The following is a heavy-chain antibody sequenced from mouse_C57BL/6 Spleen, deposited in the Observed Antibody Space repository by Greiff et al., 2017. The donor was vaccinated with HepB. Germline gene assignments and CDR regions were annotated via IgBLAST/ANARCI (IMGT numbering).Heavy chain of an antibody. CDR2: ISSGSSTI. CDR3: ARGKLLWYFDV. V-gene: IGHV5-17*01. CDR1: GFTFSDYG. Sequence: EVNVVESGGGLVKPGGSLKLSCAASGFTFSDYGMHWVRQAPEKGLEWVAYISSGSSTIYYADTVKGRFTISRDNAKNTLFLQMTSLRSEDTAMYYCARGKLLWYFDVWGTGTTVTVSS. J-gene: IGHJ1*03. D-gene: IGHD1-1*01.